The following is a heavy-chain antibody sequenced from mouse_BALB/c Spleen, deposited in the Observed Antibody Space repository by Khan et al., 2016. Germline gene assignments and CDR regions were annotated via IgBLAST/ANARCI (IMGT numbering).Heavy chain of an antibody. D-gene: IGHD2-4*01. CDR3: AREGLRRGFAY. J-gene: IGHJ3*01. CDR2: ISDGGSYT. V-gene: IGHV5-4*02. CDR1: GFTFSDYY. Sequence: EVELVESGGGLVKPGGSLKLSCAASGFTFSDYYMYWVRQTPEKRLEWVATISDGGSYTYYPDSVKGRFTISRDNAKNNLYLQMSSRKSEDTAMYYGAREGLRRGFAYWGQGTLVTVSA.